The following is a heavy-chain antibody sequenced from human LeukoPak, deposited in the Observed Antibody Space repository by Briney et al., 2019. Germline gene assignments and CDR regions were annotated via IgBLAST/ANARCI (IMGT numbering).Heavy chain of an antibody. Sequence: ASVKVSCKASGYTFTSYDINWVRQATGQGLEWMGWMNPNSGNTGYAQKFQGRVTMTRNTSISTAYMELSSLRSEDTAVYYCARTPSGVFYYYYYYMDVWGKGTTVTASS. J-gene: IGHJ6*03. D-gene: IGHD1-26*01. CDR1: GYTFTSYD. CDR3: ARTPSGVFYYYYYYMDV. V-gene: IGHV1-8*01. CDR2: MNPNSGNT.